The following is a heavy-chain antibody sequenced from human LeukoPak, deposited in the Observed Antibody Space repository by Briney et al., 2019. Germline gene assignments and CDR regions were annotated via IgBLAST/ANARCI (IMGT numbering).Heavy chain of an antibody. D-gene: IGHD3-9*01. Sequence: QPGRSLRLSCASSLFTFSRYSVQWVRQARGEGLESVAGISYDGSNKHYADCVKGRFTISRDNSKHTLYLQMNSLRAEDTAVYYCAKDPTTSYDILTGFGSSKPPVYYYYGMDVWGQGTTVTVSS. CDR1: LFTFSRYS. CDR3: AKDPTTSYDILTGFGSSKPPVYYYYGMDV. J-gene: IGHJ6*02. V-gene: IGHV3-30*18. CDR2: ISYDGSNK.